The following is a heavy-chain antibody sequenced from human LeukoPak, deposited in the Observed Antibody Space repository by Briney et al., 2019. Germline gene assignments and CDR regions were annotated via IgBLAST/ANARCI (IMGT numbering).Heavy chain of an antibody. CDR2: ISGSGGST. D-gene: IGHD2/OR15-2a*01. CDR1: GFTFSSYA. J-gene: IGHJ6*02. V-gene: IGHV3-23*01. Sequence: GGSLRLSCAASGFTFSSYAMSWARQAPGKGLEWVSAISGSGGSTYYADSVKGRFTISRDNSKNTLYLQMNSLRAEDTAVYYCANPPFRGYYYYYGMDVWGQGTTVTVSS. CDR3: ANPPFRGYYYYYGMDV.